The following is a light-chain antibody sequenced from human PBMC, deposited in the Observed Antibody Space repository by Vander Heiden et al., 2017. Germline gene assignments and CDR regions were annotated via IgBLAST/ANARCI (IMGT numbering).Light chain of an antibody. CDR2: GAS. V-gene: IGKV1-39*01. CDR1: QSIDNY. J-gene: IGKJ3*01. CDR3: QQSYITPFT. Sequence: DIQMTQSPSSLSASVGDRVIITCRTSQSIDNYLNWYQEKPGKGPSLLIYGASTLQIGVPSRFSGSGSGTEFTLTISSLQPEDFATYSCQQSYITPFTFGPGTKVDIK.